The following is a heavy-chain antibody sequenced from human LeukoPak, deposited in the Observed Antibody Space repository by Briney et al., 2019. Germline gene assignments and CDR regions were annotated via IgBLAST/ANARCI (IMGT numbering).Heavy chain of an antibody. CDR3: AREGVYDFWSGYYDY. CDR1: GFIFNNYA. D-gene: IGHD3-3*01. J-gene: IGHJ4*02. CDR2: ISWNSGSI. Sequence: GGSLRLSCAGSGFIFNNYAMHWVRQPPGKGLEWVSGISWNSGSIDYADSVKGRFTISRDNSKNSLYLQMNSLRAEDTAVYYCAREGVYDFWSGYYDYWGQGTLVTVSS. V-gene: IGHV3-9*01.